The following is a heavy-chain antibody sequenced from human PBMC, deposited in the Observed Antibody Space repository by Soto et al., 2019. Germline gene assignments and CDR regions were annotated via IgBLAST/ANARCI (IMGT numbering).Heavy chain of an antibody. V-gene: IGHV4-4*07. CDR2: IYPSGGT. CDR3: ARERREERHDGYEIDY. CDR1: GGSINDYS. D-gene: IGHD5-12*01. J-gene: IGHJ4*02. Sequence: ETLSPTSTVSGGSINDYSCISIRRTAGRGLEWVGRIYPSGGTDNNPSLSSRVTIAVDTSKSQFSLRVTSVTAADAVVYYCARERREERHDGYEIDYWGQGSQVTVSS.